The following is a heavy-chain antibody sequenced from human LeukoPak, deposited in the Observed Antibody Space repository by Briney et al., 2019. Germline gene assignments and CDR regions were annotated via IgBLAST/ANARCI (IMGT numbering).Heavy chain of an antibody. CDR2: IHSNGYT. CDR1: GGSISGYY. Sequence: HSETLSLTCTVSGGSISGYYWTWIRQPPGQGLEWIAYIHSNGYTNYNPSLRSRVTISVDPSKNQFSLTVTPVTAADTATYYCAQRQDPMSGAYDYFDPWGQGALVTVAS. V-gene: IGHV4-4*09. CDR3: AQRQDPMSGAYDYFDP. J-gene: IGHJ5*02. D-gene: IGHD5-12*01.